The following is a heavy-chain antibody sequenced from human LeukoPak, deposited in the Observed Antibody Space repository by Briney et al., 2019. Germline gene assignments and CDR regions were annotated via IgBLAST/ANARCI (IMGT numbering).Heavy chain of an antibody. CDR2: INHSGST. CDR3: ARGLRVGMYAFWSGYFDY. D-gene: IGHD3-3*01. J-gene: IGHJ4*02. CDR1: GGSFSGYY. Sequence: SETLSLTCAVYGGSFSGYYWSWIRQPPGKGLEWIGEINHSGSTNYNPSLKSRVTISVDTSKNQFSLKLSSVTAADTAVYYCARGLRVGMYAFWSGYFDYWGQGTLVTVSS. V-gene: IGHV4-34*01.